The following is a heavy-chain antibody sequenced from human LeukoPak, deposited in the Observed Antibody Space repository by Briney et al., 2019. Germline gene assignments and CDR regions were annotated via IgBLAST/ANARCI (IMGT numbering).Heavy chain of an antibody. D-gene: IGHD3-10*01. CDR3: AGGVTMVRGAENHYYYYYGMDV. J-gene: IGHJ6*02. V-gene: IGHV1-69*04. Sequence: GASVKVSCKASGGTFSSYAISWVRQAPGQGLEWMGRIIPILGIANYAQKFQGRVTITADKSTSTAYMELSSLRSEDTAVYYCAGGVTMVRGAENHYYYYYGMDVWGQGTTVTVSS. CDR1: GGTFSSYA. CDR2: IIPILGIA.